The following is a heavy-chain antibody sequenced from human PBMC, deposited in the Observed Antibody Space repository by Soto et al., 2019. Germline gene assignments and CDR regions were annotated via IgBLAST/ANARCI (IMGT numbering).Heavy chain of an antibody. CDR2: SDPSVAT. V-gene: IGHV4-4*02. D-gene: IGHD4-17*01. Sequence: SETLSLTSVVSGDAVAIRYWVIWVRQPPGKGRECLGESDPSVATNYNPSLTSRPTSLDINSNNQFSLWVDFVTAADTTAYYCARYDFGIFDQWGQGTLANVSS. J-gene: IGHJ4*02. CDR1: GDAVAIRYW. CDR3: ARYDFGIFDQ.